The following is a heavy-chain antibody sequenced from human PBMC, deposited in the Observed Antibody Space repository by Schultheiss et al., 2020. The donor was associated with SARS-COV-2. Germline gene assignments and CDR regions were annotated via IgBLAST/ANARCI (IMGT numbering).Heavy chain of an antibody. CDR3: ARDGYSGYDLGG. Sequence: SQTLSLTCTVSGGSISSGGYYWSWIRQHPGKGLEWIGYIYYSGSTNYNPSLKSRVTISVDTSKNQFSLKLSSVTAADTAVYYCARDGYSGYDLGGWGQGTLVTVSS. V-gene: IGHV4-61*08. J-gene: IGHJ4*02. CDR2: IYYSGST. CDR1: GGSISSGGYY. D-gene: IGHD5-12*01.